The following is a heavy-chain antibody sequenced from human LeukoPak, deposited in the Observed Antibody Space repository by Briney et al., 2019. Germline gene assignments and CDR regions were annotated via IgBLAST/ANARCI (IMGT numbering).Heavy chain of an antibody. J-gene: IGHJ4*02. Sequence: GGSLRLSCAASGFTFSSYAMHWVRQAPGKGLERVAVISYDGSNKYYADSVKGRFTISRDNSKNTLYLQMNSLRAEDTAVYYCGGDSSGYYYEDYWGQGTLVTVSS. CDR3: GGDSSGYYYEDY. CDR2: ISYDGSNK. D-gene: IGHD3-22*01. V-gene: IGHV3-30-3*01. CDR1: GFTFSSYA.